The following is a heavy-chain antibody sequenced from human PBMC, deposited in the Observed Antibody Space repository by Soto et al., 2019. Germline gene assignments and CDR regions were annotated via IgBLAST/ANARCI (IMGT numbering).Heavy chain of an antibody. CDR2: IYHSGST. J-gene: IGHJ6*02. Sequence: QVQLQESGPGLVKPSGTLSLTCAVSGGSISSSNWWSWVRQPPGKGLEWIGEIYHSGSTNYNPSLKSRITISVDKSQNQFSLKLSSVTAADTAVYYCARVYDRPFGMDVWGQGTTVTVSS. CDR1: GGSISSSNW. CDR3: ARVYDRPFGMDV. V-gene: IGHV4-4*02. D-gene: IGHD3-22*01.